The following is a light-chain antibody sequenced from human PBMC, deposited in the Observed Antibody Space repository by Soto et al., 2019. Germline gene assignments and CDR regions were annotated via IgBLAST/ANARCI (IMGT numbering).Light chain of an antibody. CDR1: RGHSSYA. Sequence: QSVLTQSPSASASLGASVKLTCTLSRGHSSYAIAWHQQQPEKGPRYLMKVNTDGSHNKGDGIPDRFSGSSSGAERYLTISRLQSEDEADYYCQTWGAGFAVVFGGGTTLTVL. V-gene: IGLV4-69*01. CDR2: VNTDGSH. CDR3: QTWGAGFAVV. J-gene: IGLJ2*01.